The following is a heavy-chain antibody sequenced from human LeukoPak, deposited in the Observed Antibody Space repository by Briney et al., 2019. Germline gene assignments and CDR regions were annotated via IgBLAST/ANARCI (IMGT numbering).Heavy chain of an antibody. Sequence: SVKVSCKASGGTFSSYAISWVRQAPGQGLEWMGGIIPIFGTANYAQKFQSRVTITTDESTSTAYMELSSLRSEDTAVYYCARDHSGYVGYDAFDIWGQGTMVTVSS. CDR2: IIPIFGTA. CDR1: GGTFSSYA. V-gene: IGHV1-69*05. CDR3: ARDHSGYVGYDAFDI. D-gene: IGHD5-12*01. J-gene: IGHJ3*02.